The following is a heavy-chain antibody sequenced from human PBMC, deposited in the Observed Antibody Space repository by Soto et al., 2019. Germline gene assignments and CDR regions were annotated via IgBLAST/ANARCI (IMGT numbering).Heavy chain of an antibody. D-gene: IGHD3-3*01. CDR1: GGTFSSYA. CDR3: ASPTFDFWRGTTNTPYYYYYGLDV. V-gene: IGHV1-69*01. CDR2: IIPIFGTA. Sequence: QVQLVQSGAEVKKPGSSVKVSCKASGGTFSSYAISWVRQAPGQGLEWMGGIIPIFGTANYAQKFQGRVTITADESTSTAYMELSSLRSEDTAVYYCASPTFDFWRGTTNTPYYYYYGLDVWGQGTTVTLSS. J-gene: IGHJ6*02.